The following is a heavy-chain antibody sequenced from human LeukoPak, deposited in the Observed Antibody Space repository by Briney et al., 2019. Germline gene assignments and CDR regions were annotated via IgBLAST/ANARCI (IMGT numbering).Heavy chain of an antibody. Sequence: GGSLRLSCAASGFTFSSYWMHWVRQAPGKGLVWVSRINTDGSTTNYADSVKGRFTIPRDNAKNTLYLQMNSLRAEDTAVYYCARHQDGTLEYYYYYMDVWGKGTTVTVSS. CDR3: ARHQDGTLEYYYYYMDV. CDR2: INTDGSTT. J-gene: IGHJ6*03. CDR1: GFTFSSYW. D-gene: IGHD1-1*01. V-gene: IGHV3-74*01.